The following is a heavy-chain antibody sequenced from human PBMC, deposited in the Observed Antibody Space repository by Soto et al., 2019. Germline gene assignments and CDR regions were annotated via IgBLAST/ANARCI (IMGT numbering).Heavy chain of an antibody. CDR2: ISSSSSYT. Sequence: QVQLVESGGGLVKPGGSLRLSCAASGFTFSDYYMSWXXXXXXXXXXXVSYISSSSSYTNYADSVKGRFTISRDNAKXXXXXXXXXXXXXXXXXXXXXXXXXXXXXXXXFDIWGQGTMVTVSS. CDR1: GFTFSDYY. J-gene: IGHJ3*02. V-gene: IGHV3-11*05. CDR3: XXXXXXXXXXXXFDI.